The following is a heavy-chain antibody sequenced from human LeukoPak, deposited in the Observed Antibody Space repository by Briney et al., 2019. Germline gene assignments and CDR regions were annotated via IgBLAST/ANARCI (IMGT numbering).Heavy chain of an antibody. CDR2: IYYSGST. D-gene: IGHD1-26*01. CDR3: ARDGNNWFDP. V-gene: IGHV4-59*01. J-gene: IGHJ5*02. Sequence: SETLSLTCAVYGGSFSGYYWSWIRQPPGKGLEWIGYIYYSGSTNYNPSLKSRVTISVDTSKNQFSLKLSSVTAADTAVYYCARDGNNWFDPWGQGTLVTVSS. CDR1: GGSFSGYY.